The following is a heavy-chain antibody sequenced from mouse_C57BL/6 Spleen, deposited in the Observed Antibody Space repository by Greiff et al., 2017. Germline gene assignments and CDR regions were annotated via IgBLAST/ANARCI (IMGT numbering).Heavy chain of an antibody. J-gene: IGHJ3*01. CDR2: ISYSGST. D-gene: IGHD2-3*01. CDR1: GYSITSGYD. Sequence: EVQLVESGPGMVKPSQSLSLTCTVTGYSITSGYDWHWIRPFPGNKLEWMGYISYSGSTNYSPSLKSRISITHDTSKNHVFLKLNSVTTEDTATYYCARGGNDGYYPLAYWGQGTLVTVSA. CDR3: ARGGNDGYYPLAY. V-gene: IGHV3-1*01.